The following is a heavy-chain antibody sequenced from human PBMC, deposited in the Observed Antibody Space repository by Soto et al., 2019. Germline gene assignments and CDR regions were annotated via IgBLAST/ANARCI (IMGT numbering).Heavy chain of an antibody. D-gene: IGHD2-15*01. V-gene: IGHV1-24*01. J-gene: IGHJ6*02. CDR1: GYTLTELS. Sequence: ASVKVSCKVSGYTLTELSMHWVRQAPGKGLEWMGGFDPEDGETIYAQKFQGRVTMTEDTSTSTAYMDLRSLRSDDTAVYYCARDPYCSGDSCYFKENYYYYGMDVWGQGTTVTVSS. CDR2: FDPEDGET. CDR3: ARDPYCSGDSCYFKENYYYYGMDV.